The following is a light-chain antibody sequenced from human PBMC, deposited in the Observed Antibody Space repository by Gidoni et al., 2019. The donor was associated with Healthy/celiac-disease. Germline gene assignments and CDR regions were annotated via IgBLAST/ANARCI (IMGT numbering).Light chain of an antibody. V-gene: IGKV3-11*01. CDR3: QQRSNPLT. J-gene: IGKJ4*01. CDR1: QSVSSY. Sequence: IVLTQSTATLSLSPGERATLSCRASQSVSSYLAWYHQKPGQAPRPLIYDASNRATGIPARFSGSGSGTDFTLTISSLEPEDFAVYYCQQRSNPLTFGGGTKVEIK. CDR2: DAS.